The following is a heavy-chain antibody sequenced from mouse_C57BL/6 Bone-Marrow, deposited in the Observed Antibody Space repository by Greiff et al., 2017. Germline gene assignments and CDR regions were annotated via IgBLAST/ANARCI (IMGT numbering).Heavy chain of an antibody. CDR1: GYAFTNYL. CDR3: ARKEYGYFDV. Sequence: VQLQQSGAGLVRPGTSVTVSCTASGYAFTNYLAGWVKRRLGKGLEWSEVINPGSGGTNYNEKFKGKATLTADKSTSTAYMKLSSLTSEDSAVYVCARKEYGYFDVWGTGTTVTVSS. J-gene: IGHJ1*03. V-gene: IGHV1-54*01. CDR2: INPGSGGT.